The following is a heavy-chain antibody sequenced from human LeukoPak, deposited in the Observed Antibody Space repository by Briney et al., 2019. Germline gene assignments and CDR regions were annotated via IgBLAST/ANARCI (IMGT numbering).Heavy chain of an antibody. CDR2: MNPNSGNT. CDR1: GYTFTSHD. CDR3: ARGYSPTLRTTGNDY. Sequence: GASVNVSCKASGYTFTSHDINWVRQATGQGLEWMGWMNPNSGNTGYAQKFQGRVTMTRDTSINTAYLEFYSLRSEDTAVYYCARGYSPTLRTTGNDYWGQGTLVTVSS. V-gene: IGHV1-8*01. J-gene: IGHJ4*02. D-gene: IGHD1-1*01.